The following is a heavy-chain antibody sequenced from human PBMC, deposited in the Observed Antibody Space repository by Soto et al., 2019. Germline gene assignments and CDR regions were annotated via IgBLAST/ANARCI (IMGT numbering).Heavy chain of an antibody. CDR1: GFTFSSYS. V-gene: IGHV3-21*01. Sequence: GGSLRLSCAASGFTFSSYSMNWVRQAPGKGLEWVSSISSSSSYIYYADSVKGRFTISRDNAKNSLYLQMNSLRAEDTAVYYCARTAGGTYYFDYWGQGTLVTVSS. D-gene: IGHD6-13*01. CDR3: ARTAGGTYYFDY. CDR2: ISSSSSYI. J-gene: IGHJ4*02.